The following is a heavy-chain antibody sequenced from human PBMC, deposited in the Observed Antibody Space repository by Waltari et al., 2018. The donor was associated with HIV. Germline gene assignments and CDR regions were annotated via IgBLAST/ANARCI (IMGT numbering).Heavy chain of an antibody. D-gene: IGHD3-3*01. CDR2: ISAYNGNT. Sequence: QVQLVQSGAEVKKPGASVKVCCKASGYTFTSYGISWVRQAPGQGLEWMGWISAYNGNTNYAQKLQGRVTMTTDTSTSTAYMELRSLRSDDTAVYYCAISRYDFWSGYPFDYWGQGTLVTVSS. CDR1: GYTFTSYG. V-gene: IGHV1-18*01. J-gene: IGHJ4*02. CDR3: AISRYDFWSGYPFDY.